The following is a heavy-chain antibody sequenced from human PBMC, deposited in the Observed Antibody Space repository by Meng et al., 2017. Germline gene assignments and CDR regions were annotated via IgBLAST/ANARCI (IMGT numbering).Heavy chain of an antibody. CDR1: GGTFSSYA. D-gene: IGHD6-19*01. J-gene: IGHJ4*02. CDR3: ARVLSGWYSGFDY. V-gene: IGHV1-69*13. Sequence: SVKVSCKASGGTFSSYAISWVRQAPGQGLEWMGGIIPMFDTPNYAQKFRGRVTITADESTSTAYMELTSLRSEDTAVYYCARVLSGWYSGFDYWGQGPLVTVSS. CDR2: IIPMFDTP.